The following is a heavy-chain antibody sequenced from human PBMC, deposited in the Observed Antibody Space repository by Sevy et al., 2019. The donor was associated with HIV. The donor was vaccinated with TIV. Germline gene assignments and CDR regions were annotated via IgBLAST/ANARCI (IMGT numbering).Heavy chain of an antibody. J-gene: IGHJ4*02. D-gene: IGHD5-18*01. CDR2: MYDSGST. CDR1: GVSFPGSPYY. CDR3: ARRRDTILRGGFDR. Sequence: SETLSLTCSVSGVSFPGSPYYWSWIRQAPGKGLEWIGYMYDSGSTFYYPSLESRVIMSVDKSKTQFSLRLSSVTAADTAGYYGARRRDTILRGGFDRWGQGTLVTVSS. V-gene: IGHV4-30-4*01.